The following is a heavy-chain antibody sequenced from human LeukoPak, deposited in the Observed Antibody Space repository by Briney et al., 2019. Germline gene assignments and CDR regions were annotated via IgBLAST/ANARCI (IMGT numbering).Heavy chain of an antibody. V-gene: IGHV3-9*03. CDR2: ISWNSGSI. J-gene: IGHJ4*02. Sequence: GRSLRLSCAASGFHYEDYAMHWVRQAPGKGLEWVSGISWNSGSIGYADSVKGRFTISRDNAKNSLYLQMNSLRAEDMALYYCAKDMSRGGFDYWGQGTLVTVSS. D-gene: IGHD3-16*01. CDR1: GFHYEDYA. CDR3: AKDMSRGGFDY.